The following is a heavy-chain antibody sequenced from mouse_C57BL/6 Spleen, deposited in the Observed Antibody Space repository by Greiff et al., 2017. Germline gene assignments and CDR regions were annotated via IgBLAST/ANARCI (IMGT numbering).Heavy chain of an antibody. CDR2: IDPSDSYT. V-gene: IGHV1-69*01. CDR3: ARSGYYYGSSPYFDY. CDR1: GYTFTSYW. J-gene: IGHJ2*01. Sequence: VQLQQSGAELVMPGASVKLSCKASGYTFTSYWMHWVKQRPGQGLEWIGEIDPSDSYTNYNQKFKGKSTLTVDKSSSTAYMQLSSLTSEDSAVYYCARSGYYYGSSPYFDYWGQGTTLTVSS. D-gene: IGHD1-1*01.